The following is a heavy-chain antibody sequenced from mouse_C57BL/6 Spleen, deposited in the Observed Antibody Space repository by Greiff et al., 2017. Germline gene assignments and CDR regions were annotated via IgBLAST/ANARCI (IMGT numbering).Heavy chain of an antibody. V-gene: IGHV5-6*01. CDR3: ARHERGDYAMDY. J-gene: IGHJ4*01. CDR2: ISSGGSYT. CDR1: GFTFSSYG. Sequence: EVKLVESGGDLVKPGGSLKLSCAASGFTFSSYGMSWVRQTPDKRLEWVATISSGGSYTYYPDSVKGRFTISRDNAKNTLYLQMSSLKSEDTAMYYCARHERGDYAMDYWGQGTSVTVSS.